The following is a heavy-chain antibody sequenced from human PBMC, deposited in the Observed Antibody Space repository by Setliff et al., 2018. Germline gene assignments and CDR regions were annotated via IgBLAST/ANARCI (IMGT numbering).Heavy chain of an antibody. CDR3: AREWLQEAFDI. Sequence: PGGSLRLSCAASGFTFGSYGMSWVRQAPGKGLEWVSAISSSSSYIYYADSVKGRFTISRDNAKNSLYLQMNSLRAEDTAVYYCAREWLQEAFDIWGQGTMVTVS. V-gene: IGHV3-21*01. CDR1: GFTFGSYG. CDR2: ISSSSSYI. D-gene: IGHD5-12*01. J-gene: IGHJ3*02.